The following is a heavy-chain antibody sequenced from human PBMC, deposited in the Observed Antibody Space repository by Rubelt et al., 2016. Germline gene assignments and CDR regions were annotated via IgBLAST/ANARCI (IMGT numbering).Heavy chain of an antibody. CDR1: GSSIGSGYY. V-gene: IGHV4-61*01. CDR2: IYYTGTT. Sequence: QLQLQESGPGLVKPSETQSLTCTVSGSSIGSGYYWGWIRQPSGKGLEWIGYIYYTGTTNYNPSLKSRVTISVDTSKNQFSLQLSAVTAADTAVYYCASRGYNYGRSFDYWGQGTLVTVSS. D-gene: IGHD5-18*01. J-gene: IGHJ4*02. CDR3: ASRGYNYGRSFDY.